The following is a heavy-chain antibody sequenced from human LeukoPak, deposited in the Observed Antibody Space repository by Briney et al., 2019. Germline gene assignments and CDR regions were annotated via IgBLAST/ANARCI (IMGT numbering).Heavy chain of an antibody. CDR2: IYYSGST. J-gene: IGHJ3*02. CDR1: GGSFSGYY. D-gene: IGHD3-22*01. V-gene: IGHV4-59*01. Sequence: SETLSLTCAVYGGSFSGYYWSWIRQPPGKGLEWIGYIYYSGSTNYNPSLKSRVTISVDTSKNQFSLKLSSVTAADTAVYYCARGWNYYDSSGYYRHDAFDIWGQGTMVTVSS. CDR3: ARGWNYYDSSGYYRHDAFDI.